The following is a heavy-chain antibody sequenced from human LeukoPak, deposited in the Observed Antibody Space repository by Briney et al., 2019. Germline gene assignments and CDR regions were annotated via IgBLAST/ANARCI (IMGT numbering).Heavy chain of an antibody. D-gene: IGHD6-19*01. CDR3: ATMGIEVASTRLDP. CDR2: INPSGGST. J-gene: IGHJ5*02. Sequence: GASVKVSCKASGYTFTSYYMHWARQAPGQGLEWMGIINPSGGSTSYAQKFQGRVTMTRDTSISTAYMELSRLRSDDTAVYYCATMGIEVASTRLDPWGQGTLVTVSS. CDR1: GYTFTSYY. V-gene: IGHV1-46*01.